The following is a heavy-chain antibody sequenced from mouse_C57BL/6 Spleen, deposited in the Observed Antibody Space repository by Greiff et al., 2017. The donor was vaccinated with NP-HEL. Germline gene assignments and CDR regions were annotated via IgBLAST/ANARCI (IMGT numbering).Heavy chain of an antibody. CDR1: GYTFTDYY. J-gene: IGHJ2*01. D-gene: IGHD1-1*01. V-gene: IGHV1-19*01. CDR3: ARGGFYGSSLFDY. Sequence: VQLQQSGPVLVKPGASVKMSCKASGYTFTDYYMNWVKQSHGKSLEWIGVINPYNGGTSYNQKFKGKATLTVDKSSSTAYMELNSLTSEDSAVYYCARGGFYGSSLFDYWGQGTTLTVSS. CDR2: INPYNGGT.